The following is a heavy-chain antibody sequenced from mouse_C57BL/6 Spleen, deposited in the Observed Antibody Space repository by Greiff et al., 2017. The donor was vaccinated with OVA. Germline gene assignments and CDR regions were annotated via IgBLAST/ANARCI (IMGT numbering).Heavy chain of an antibody. CDR2: IYPGSGST. V-gene: IGHV1-55*01. Sequence: QVQLKESGAELVKPGASVKMSCKASGYTFTSYWITWVKQRPGQGLEWIGDIYPGSGSTNYNEKFKSKATLTVDTSSSTAYMQLSSLTSEDSAVYYCARSDGYYPLDVWGTGTTVTVSS. CDR3: ARSDGYYPLDV. D-gene: IGHD2-3*01. CDR1: GYTFTSYW. J-gene: IGHJ1*03.